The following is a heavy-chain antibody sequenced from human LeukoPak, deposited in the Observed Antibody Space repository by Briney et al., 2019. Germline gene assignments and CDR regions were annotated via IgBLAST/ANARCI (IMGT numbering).Heavy chain of an antibody. Sequence: PGGSLRLSCAASGFIFNNYGLIWVRQAPGKGLEWVSAISNDGGGKNYADFVKGRFTTSRDNSKKTLLLQMNSLRAEDTALYYCAKGSSAYFADLWGQGTLVTVSS. V-gene: IGHV3-23*01. J-gene: IGHJ5*02. D-gene: IGHD2/OR15-2a*01. CDR1: GFIFNNYG. CDR3: AKGSSAYFADL. CDR2: ISNDGGGK.